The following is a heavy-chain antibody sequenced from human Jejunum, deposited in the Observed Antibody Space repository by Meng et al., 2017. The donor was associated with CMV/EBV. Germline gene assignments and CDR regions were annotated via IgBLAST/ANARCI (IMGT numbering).Heavy chain of an antibody. D-gene: IGHD6-6*01. V-gene: IGHV4-30-4*01. CDR2: IYFSGNT. CDR3: TRCAITASVNLDP. Sequence: SGPSLVKPAETLSLTCLVSRGFNSSGAFYWSWVRQPPGKGLEWIGSIYFSGNTYYNPSLNSRVSISLNTSKNQFSLKLTSVTAADTALYYCTRCAITASVNLDPWGQGTLVTVSS. J-gene: IGHJ5*02. CDR1: RGFNSSGAFY.